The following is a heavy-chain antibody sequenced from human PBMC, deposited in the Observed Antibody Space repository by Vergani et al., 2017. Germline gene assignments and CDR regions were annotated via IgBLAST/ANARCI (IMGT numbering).Heavy chain of an antibody. CDR1: GGIFNDYG. CDR3: VSGELYARYHYGVDV. J-gene: IGHJ6*02. V-gene: IGHV1-69*12. Sequence: QVQVVQSGAEVKKPGSSVKVSCKASGGIFNDYGFSWVRQAPGQGLEWMGGTIPAFGSINYAQKFQDRGSMIADASTRTVYMELRSLRAEDTAVYYCVSGELYARYHYGVDVWGRGTTVTVSS. D-gene: IGHD2-2*01. CDR2: TIPAFGSI.